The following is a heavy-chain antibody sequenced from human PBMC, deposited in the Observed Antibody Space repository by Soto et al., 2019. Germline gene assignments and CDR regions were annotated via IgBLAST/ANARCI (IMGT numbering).Heavy chain of an antibody. Sequence: PGGSLRLSCAASGFTFSSYWMSWVRQAPGKGLEWVANIKQDGSEKYYVDSVKGRFTISRDNAKNSLYLQMNSLRAEDTAVYYCARDSHGSSGQDLDYWGQGTLVTVSS. CDR3: ARDSHGSSGQDLDY. J-gene: IGHJ4*02. CDR1: GFTFSSYW. CDR2: IKQDGSEK. V-gene: IGHV3-7*05. D-gene: IGHD6-25*01.